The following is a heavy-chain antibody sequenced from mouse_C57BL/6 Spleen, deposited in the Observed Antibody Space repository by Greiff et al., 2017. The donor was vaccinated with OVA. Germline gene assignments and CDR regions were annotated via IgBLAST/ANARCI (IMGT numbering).Heavy chain of an antibody. Sequence: VQLQQPGAELVRPGSSVKLSCKASGYTFTSYWMHWVKQRPIQGLEWIGNIDPSDSETHYNQKFKDKATLTVDKSSSTAYMQLSSLTSEDSAVYYCARYPATRRGYFDYWGQGTTLTVSS. V-gene: IGHV1-52*01. CDR1: GYTFTSYW. J-gene: IGHJ2*01. CDR3: ARYPATRRGYFDY. D-gene: IGHD6-1*01. CDR2: IDPSDSET.